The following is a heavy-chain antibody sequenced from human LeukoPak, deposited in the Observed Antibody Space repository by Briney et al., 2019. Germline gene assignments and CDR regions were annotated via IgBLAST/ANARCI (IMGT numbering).Heavy chain of an antibody. Sequence: ASVKVSCKASGYTFTGYYMHWVRQAPGQGLEWMGWINPNSGGTNYAQKFQGRVTMTRDTSISTAYMELSRPRSDDTAVYYCASSHYYGSGSYLSAPDYWGQGTLVTVSS. CDR1: GYTFTGYY. D-gene: IGHD3-10*01. V-gene: IGHV1-2*02. J-gene: IGHJ4*02. CDR3: ASSHYYGSGSYLSAPDY. CDR2: INPNSGGT.